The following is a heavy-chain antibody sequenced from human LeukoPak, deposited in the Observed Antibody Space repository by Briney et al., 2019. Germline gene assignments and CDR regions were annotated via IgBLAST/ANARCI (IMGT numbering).Heavy chain of an antibody. CDR2: IYTSGST. CDR1: GGSISSYY. J-gene: IGHJ6*04. CDR3: ARGGTSLDV. V-gene: IGHV4-4*09. D-gene: IGHD2-15*01. Sequence: SETLSLTCTVSGGSISSYYWSWTRQPPGKGLEWIGYIYTSGSTNYNPSLKSRVTISVDTSKNQFSLKLSSVTAADTAVYYCARGGTSLDVWGKGTTVTVSS.